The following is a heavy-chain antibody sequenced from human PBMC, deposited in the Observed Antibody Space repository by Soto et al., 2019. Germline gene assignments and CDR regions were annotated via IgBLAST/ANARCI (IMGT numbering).Heavy chain of an antibody. Sequence: QITLKESGPTLVKPTQTLTLTCAFTGFSLSSRHVAVGWIRQPPGKAPEWLALIYWDGDEHYSPSLKSRLTLTKDTSKNQFILTMADMDPEDTATYFCAHGSGWLFDYWGQGTLVTVSS. J-gene: IGHJ4*02. CDR1: GFSLSSRHVA. V-gene: IGHV2-5*02. CDR3: AHGSGWLFDY. D-gene: IGHD6-19*01. CDR2: IYWDGDE.